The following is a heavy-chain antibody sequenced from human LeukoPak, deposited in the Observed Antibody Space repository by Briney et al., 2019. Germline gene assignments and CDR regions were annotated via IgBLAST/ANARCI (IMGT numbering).Heavy chain of an antibody. V-gene: IGHV4-34*01. D-gene: IGHD3-10*01. CDR2: INHSGST. CDR3: ARGKELWFGEPFFDY. Sequence: SETLSLTCAVYGGSFSGYYWSWIRQPPGKGLEWIGEINHSGSTNYNPSLKSRVTISVDTSKNQFSLKLSSVTAADTAVYYCARGKELWFGEPFFDYWGQGTLVTVSS. CDR1: GGSFSGYY. J-gene: IGHJ4*02.